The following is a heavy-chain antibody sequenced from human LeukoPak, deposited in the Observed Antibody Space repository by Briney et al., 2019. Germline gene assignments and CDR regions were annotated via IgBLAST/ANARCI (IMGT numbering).Heavy chain of an antibody. Sequence: GSLRLSCAASGFTFSSYAMSWVRQAPGKGLEWVSAISGSGGSTYYAASVKGRFTISRDNSKNTLYLQMNSLRAEDTAVYYCAKRRVYYDSIDYWGQGTLVTVSS. CDR1: GFTFSSYA. J-gene: IGHJ4*02. V-gene: IGHV3-23*01. CDR2: ISGSGGST. CDR3: AKRRVYYDSIDY. D-gene: IGHD3-22*01.